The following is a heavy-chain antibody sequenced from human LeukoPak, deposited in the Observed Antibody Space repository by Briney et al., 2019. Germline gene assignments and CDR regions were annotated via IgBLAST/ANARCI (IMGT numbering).Heavy chain of an antibody. J-gene: IGHJ4*02. CDR1: GLTFSSSW. Sequence: GGSLRLSCAVSGLTFSSSWMDWVRQAPGKGLEWVASINPDGNKKYSADSVKGRFTISRDNTENSLYLQMNSLRVEDTAFYYCARDLAYSRLDYWGQGMLVTVSS. D-gene: IGHD5-18*01. V-gene: IGHV3-7*01. CDR3: ARDLAYSRLDY. CDR2: INPDGNKK.